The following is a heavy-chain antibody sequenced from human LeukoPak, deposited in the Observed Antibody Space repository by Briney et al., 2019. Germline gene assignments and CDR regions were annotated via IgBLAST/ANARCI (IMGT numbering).Heavy chain of an antibody. V-gene: IGHV3-43D*04. J-gene: IGHJ4*02. D-gene: IGHD3-22*01. CDR2: ISWDGGST. CDR3: AKDQYYYDSSGYYS. Sequence: SGGSLRLSCAASGFTFDDYAMHWVRQAPGKGLEWVSLISWDGGSTYYADSVKGRFTISRDNSKNPLYLQMNSLRAEDTALYYCAKDQYYYDSSGYYSWGQGTLVTVSS. CDR1: GFTFDDYA.